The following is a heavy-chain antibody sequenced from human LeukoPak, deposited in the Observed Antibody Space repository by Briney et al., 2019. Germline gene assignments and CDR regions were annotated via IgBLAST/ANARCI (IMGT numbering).Heavy chain of an antibody. Sequence: SETLSLTCTVSGGSISSHYWSWIRQSPGKGLEWIGYIYYSGSTNYNPSLKSRVTISVDTSKNQFSLKLSSVTAADTAVYYCAREGVVVVPVTYYFDYWGQGTLVTVSS. J-gene: IGHJ4*02. CDR3: AREGVVVVPVTYYFDY. CDR1: GGSISSHY. CDR2: IYYSGST. V-gene: IGHV4-59*11. D-gene: IGHD2-15*01.